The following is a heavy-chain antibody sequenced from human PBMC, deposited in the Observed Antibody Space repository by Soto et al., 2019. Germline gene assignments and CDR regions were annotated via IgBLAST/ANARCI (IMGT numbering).Heavy chain of an antibody. J-gene: IGHJ5*02. CDR3: ASNIASGSYPVPP. V-gene: IGHV4-34*01. D-gene: IGHD3-10*01. Sequence: QVQLQQGGAGLLKPSETLSLTCAVYSGSFSGYYWSWIRQPPGKGLAWIGEINHSGSTKYNPSLKSRVTISVDTSKNQFSLTLSSVTAAATAVYYCASNIASGSYPVPPWGQGTLVTVSS. CDR1: SGSFSGYY. CDR2: INHSGST.